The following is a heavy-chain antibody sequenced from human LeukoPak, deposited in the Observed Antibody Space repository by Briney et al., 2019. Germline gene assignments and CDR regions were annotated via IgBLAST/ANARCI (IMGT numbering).Heavy chain of an antibody. J-gene: IGHJ4*02. D-gene: IGHD2-15*01. CDR3: AKDHRVVAATYFDY. V-gene: IGHV3-23*01. CDR2: ISGSGGST. CDR1: GLTFSSYA. Sequence: PGGSLRLSCAASGLTFSSYAMSRVRQAPGKGLEWVSAISGSGGSTYYADSVKGRFTISRDNSKNTLYLQMNSLRAEDTAVYYCAKDHRVVAATYFDYWGQGTLVTGSS.